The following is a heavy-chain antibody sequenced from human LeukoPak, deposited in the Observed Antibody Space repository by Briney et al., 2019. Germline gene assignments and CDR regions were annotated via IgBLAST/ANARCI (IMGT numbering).Heavy chain of an antibody. CDR1: GGSISSYY. CDR3: ARRPVSSSWYGYYYYYYMDV. Sequence: PSETLSLTCTVSGGSISSYYWSWIRQPPGKGLEWIGYIYYSGSTNYNPSLKSRVTISVDTSKNQFSLKLSSVTAADTAVYYCARRPVSSSWYGYYYYYYMDVWGKGTTVTVSS. CDR2: IYYSGST. J-gene: IGHJ6*03. D-gene: IGHD6-13*01. V-gene: IGHV4-59*01.